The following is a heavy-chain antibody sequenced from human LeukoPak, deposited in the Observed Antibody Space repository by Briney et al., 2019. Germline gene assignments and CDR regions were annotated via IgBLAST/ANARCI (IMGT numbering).Heavy chain of an antibody. CDR3: AKDLSPGHY. V-gene: IGHV3-23*01. J-gene: IGHJ4*02. CDR1: GFTFSSYG. CDR2: ISGSGGNT. Sequence: GGSLRLSCAASGFTFSSYGMSWVRQAPEKGLEWVSAISGSGGNTYYADSVKGRFTISRDNSKNTLYLQMNSLRAEDTAVYYCAKDLSPGHYWGQGTLVTVSS. D-gene: IGHD2/OR15-2a*01.